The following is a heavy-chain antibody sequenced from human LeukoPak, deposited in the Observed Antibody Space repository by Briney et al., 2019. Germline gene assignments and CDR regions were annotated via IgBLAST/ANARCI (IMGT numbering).Heavy chain of an antibody. V-gene: IGHV1-18*04. CDR2: ISAYNGNT. J-gene: IGHJ4*02. CDR1: GYTFTGYY. CDR3: AREAGNYYDSSGTTPDY. Sequence: ASVKVSCKASGYTFTGYYMHWVRQAPGQGLEWMGWISAYNGNTNYAQKLQGRVTMTTDTSTSTAYMELRSLRSDDTAVYYCAREAGNYYDSSGTTPDYWGQGTLVTVSS. D-gene: IGHD3-22*01.